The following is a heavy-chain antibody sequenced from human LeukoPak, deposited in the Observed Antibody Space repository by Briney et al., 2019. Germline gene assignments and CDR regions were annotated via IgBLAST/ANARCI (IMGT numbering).Heavy chain of an antibody. Sequence: GGSLRLSCAASGFTFSSYAMSWVRQAPGKGLEWVSAISGSGGSTYYADSVKGRFTISGDNSKNTLYLQMNSLRAEDTAVYYCAKDSRYTTTPTHWGQGTLVTVSS. V-gene: IGHV3-23*01. D-gene: IGHD1-20*01. CDR3: AKDSRYTTTPTH. CDR1: GFTFSSYA. CDR2: ISGSGGST. J-gene: IGHJ4*02.